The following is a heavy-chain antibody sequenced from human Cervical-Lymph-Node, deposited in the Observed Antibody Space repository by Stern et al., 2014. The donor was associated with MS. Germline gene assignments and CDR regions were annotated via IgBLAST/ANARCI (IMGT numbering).Heavy chain of an antibody. CDR1: GGSISSAEYY. CDR3: SRDADGYSLVFGY. J-gene: IGHJ4*02. CDR2: IYYSGTT. D-gene: IGHD5-24*01. V-gene: IGHV4-30-4*08. Sequence: QVQLQESGPGLVKPSQTLSLTCAVTGGSISSAEYYWRWIRQSPGKGLEWIGYIYYSGTTYYNPSLKSRVTISVDTSKNQFSLKLRSVTAADTAVYYCSRDADGYSLVFGYWGRGTLVTVSS.